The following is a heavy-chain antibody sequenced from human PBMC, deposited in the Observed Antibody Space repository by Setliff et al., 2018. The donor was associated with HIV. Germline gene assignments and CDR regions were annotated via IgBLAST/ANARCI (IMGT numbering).Heavy chain of an antibody. CDR3: TRGGYSGAFLDAFDI. Sequence: GASVKVSCKASGYTFTNYDINWVRQSPGQGLEWLGWMNPNYAQRFQGRVTMTTDTSTSTAYMELRSLISDDTAVYYCTRGGYSGAFLDAFDIWGQGTMVTVSS. D-gene: IGHD1-26*01. J-gene: IGHJ3*02. CDR1: GYTFTNYD. CDR2: MNP. V-gene: IGHV1-18*01.